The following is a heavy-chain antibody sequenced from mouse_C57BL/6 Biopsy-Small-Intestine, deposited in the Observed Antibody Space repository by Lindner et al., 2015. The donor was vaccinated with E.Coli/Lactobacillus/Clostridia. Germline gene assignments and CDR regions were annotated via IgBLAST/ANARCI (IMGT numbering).Heavy chain of an antibody. J-gene: IGHJ2*01. V-gene: IGHV1-81*01. CDR1: GGTFSSYA. CDR3: ARSPSLWSADPTKVYYFDY. Sequence: SVKVSCKASGGTFSSYAFSWVRQAPGQGLEWMGGIIPIFGTANYAQKFQGRVTITADESTSTAYMELSSLRSEDTAVYYCARSPSLWSADPTKVYYFDYWGQGTLVTVSS. CDR2: IIPIFGTA. D-gene: IGHD1-3*01.